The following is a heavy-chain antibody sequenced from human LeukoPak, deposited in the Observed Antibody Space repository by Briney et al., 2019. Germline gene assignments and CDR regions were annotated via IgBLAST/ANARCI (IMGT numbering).Heavy chain of an antibody. Sequence: SQALSLTCTVSGGSISSGGYYWSWIRQPPGKGLEWIGYIYHSGSTYYNPSLKSRVTISVDRSKNQFSLKLSSVTAADTAVYYCARDIGCSGGSCYFESYWGQGTLVTVSS. J-gene: IGHJ4*02. CDR3: ARDIGCSGGSCYFESY. CDR1: GGSISSGGYY. D-gene: IGHD2-15*01. CDR2: IYHSGST. V-gene: IGHV4-30-2*01.